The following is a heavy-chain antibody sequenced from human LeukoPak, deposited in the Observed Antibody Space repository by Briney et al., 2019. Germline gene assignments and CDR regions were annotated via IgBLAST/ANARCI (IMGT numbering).Heavy chain of an antibody. J-gene: IGHJ4*02. CDR1: GYSFSSYW. Sequence: PGESLKISCKGSGYSFSSYWIGWVRQMPGKGLDWMGIIYPGDSDTKYNPSFQGQVTISADKSISTAYLQWSSLKASDTSIDYXXXLXPXGTCYSCWNDYWGQGTPVTVSS. CDR2: IYPGDSDT. CDR3: XXLXPXGTCYSCWNDY. V-gene: IGHV5-51*01. D-gene: IGHD2-15*01.